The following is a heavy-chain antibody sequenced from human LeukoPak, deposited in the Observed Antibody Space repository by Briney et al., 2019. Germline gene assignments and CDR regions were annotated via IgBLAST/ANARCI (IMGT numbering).Heavy chain of an antibody. CDR2: INPNSGGT. D-gene: IGHD3-3*01. J-gene: IGHJ5*02. CDR1: GYTFTIHY. Sequence: ASVTVSFKSSGYTFTIHYMHWVRQAPGQGLEWMGWINPNSGGTKYAQKFQGRVTLTRDTSISTAYMELSRLRCDDTAVYYCARSYDFWSGPPFDPWGQGTLVTVSS. CDR3: ARSYDFWSGPPFDP. V-gene: IGHV1-2*02.